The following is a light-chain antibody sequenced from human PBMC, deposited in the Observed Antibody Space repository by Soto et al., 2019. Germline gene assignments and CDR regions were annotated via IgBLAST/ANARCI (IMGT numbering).Light chain of an antibody. CDR1: QGITTF. CDR2: AAS. J-gene: IGKJ1*01. CDR3: QQLNTYPWT. V-gene: IGKV1-9*01. Sequence: DVQLTQSPSFLSASVGDRVTITCRASQGITTFLAWYQQKPGKAPRLLIYAASTLQSGVPSRFSGSGSGTEFTLTISSLQPEDFASYYCQQLNTYPWTLGQGTNVDIK.